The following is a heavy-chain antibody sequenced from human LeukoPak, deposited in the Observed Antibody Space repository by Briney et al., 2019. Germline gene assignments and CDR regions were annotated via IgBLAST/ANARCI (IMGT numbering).Heavy chain of an antibody. D-gene: IGHD3-10*01. CDR1: GITFSTAW. CDR3: ATDRAWFDP. V-gene: IGHV3-15*01. J-gene: IGHJ5*02. Sequence: PGGSLRLSCAASGITFSTAWMIWFRQAPGKGLEWVGRIKSKIGGATADYAAPVKDRFTISRDDSKNTLYLQMNSLKTEDTAVYYCATDRAWFDPWGQGTLVTVSS. CDR2: IKSKIGGATA.